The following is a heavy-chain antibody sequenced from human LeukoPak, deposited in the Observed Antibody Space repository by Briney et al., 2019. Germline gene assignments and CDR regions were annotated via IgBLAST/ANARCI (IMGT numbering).Heavy chain of an antibody. CDR1: GFTFSSYA. V-gene: IGHV3-23*01. CDR2: ISGSGGST. J-gene: IGHJ4*02. Sequence: TGGSLRLSCAASGFTFSSYAMSWVRQAPGKGLEWVSAISGSGGSTYYADSVKGRFTISRDNSKNTLYLQMNSLRAEDSAVYYCAKDGFYCSSTSCYGDYWGQGTLVTVSS. CDR3: AKDGFYCSSTSCYGDY. D-gene: IGHD2-2*01.